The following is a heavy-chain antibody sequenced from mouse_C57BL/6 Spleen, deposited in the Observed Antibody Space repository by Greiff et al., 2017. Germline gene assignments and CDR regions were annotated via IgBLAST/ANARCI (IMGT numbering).Heavy chain of an antibody. Sequence: VQLQQSGAELVKPGASVKISCKASGYAFSSYWMNWVKQRPGKGLEWIGQIYPGDGDTNYNGKFKGKATLTADKSSSTAYMQLRSLTSEDSAVYFCARDYGNYVGYYYAMDYWGQGTSVTVSS. CDR2: IYPGDGDT. V-gene: IGHV1-80*01. D-gene: IGHD2-1*01. J-gene: IGHJ4*01. CDR3: ARDYGNYVGYYYAMDY. CDR1: GYAFSSYW.